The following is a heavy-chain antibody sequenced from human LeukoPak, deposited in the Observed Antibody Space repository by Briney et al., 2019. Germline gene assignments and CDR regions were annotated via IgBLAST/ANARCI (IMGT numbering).Heavy chain of an antibody. CDR1: GGTFSSYA. CDR2: MNPNSGNT. V-gene: IGHV1-8*02. CDR3: ARVSKAAQGYMDV. D-gene: IGHD2/OR15-2a*01. Sequence: ASVKVSCKASGGTFSSYAISWVRQAPGQGLEWMGWMNPNSGNTGYAQKFQGRVTMTRDMSTSTVYMELSSLRSEDTAVYYCARVSKAAQGYMDVWGKGTTVTVSS. J-gene: IGHJ6*03.